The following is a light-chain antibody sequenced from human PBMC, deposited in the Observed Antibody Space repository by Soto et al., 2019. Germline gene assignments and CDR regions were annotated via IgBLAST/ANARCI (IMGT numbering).Light chain of an antibody. CDR3: QQYDSFSVT. V-gene: IGKV1-5*01. Sequence: DIQMTQSPSTLSASVGHRFNITCLASQSISRWLAWYKQKXGRAPKXXIYDSSSLESGVPSRFSGSGSGTEFRLTISTMQPDDFETYYCQQYDSFSVTFGQGTRLEIK. CDR1: QSISRW. CDR2: DSS. J-gene: IGKJ5*01.